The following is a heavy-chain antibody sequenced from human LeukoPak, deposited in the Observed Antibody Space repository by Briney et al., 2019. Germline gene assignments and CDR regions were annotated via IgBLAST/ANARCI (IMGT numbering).Heavy chain of an antibody. J-gene: IGHJ4*02. Sequence: GGSLRLSCAASGFTFSSYAMSWVRQAPGKGLEWVSAISGSGGSTYYADSVKGRFTISRDNSKNTLYVQMNSLKASDTAMYYCARLQRDGYNSLGSYNLDYWGQGTLVTVSS. CDR1: GFTFSSYA. CDR3: ARLQRDGYNSLGSYNLDY. D-gene: IGHD5-24*01. V-gene: IGHV3-23*01. CDR2: ISGSGGST.